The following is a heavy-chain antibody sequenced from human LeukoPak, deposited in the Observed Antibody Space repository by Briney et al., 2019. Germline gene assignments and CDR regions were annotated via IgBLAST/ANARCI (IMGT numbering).Heavy chain of an antibody. CDR2: NYHSGSA. CDR1: GYSISSGYQ. J-gene: IGHJ5*02. D-gene: IGHD2-2*01. CDR3: ARDPRWLTPDCTSTSCYENYFDP. Sequence: PSETLSLTCAVSGYSISSGYQWAWIRQPPGKTLEWIGSNYHSGSAHYNPSLKSRVTISVDRSNNQFSLRLSSVTAADTAVYYCARDPRWLTPDCTSTSCYENYFDPWGQGTLVTVSS. V-gene: IGHV4-38-2*02.